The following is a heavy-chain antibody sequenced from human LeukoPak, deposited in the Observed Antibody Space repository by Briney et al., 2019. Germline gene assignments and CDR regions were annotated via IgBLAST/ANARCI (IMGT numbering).Heavy chain of an antibody. V-gene: IGHV4-59*01. Sequence: SETLSLTCTVYGGSIRSYYWSWIRQPPGKGLEWIGYIYNSGSTNYNPSLKSRVTISVDTSKNQFSLKLSSVTAADTAVYYCARDFKYYDSSGYYAFDIWGQGTMVTVSS. CDR2: IYNSGST. J-gene: IGHJ3*02. CDR1: GGSIRSYY. D-gene: IGHD3-22*01. CDR3: ARDFKYYDSSGYYAFDI.